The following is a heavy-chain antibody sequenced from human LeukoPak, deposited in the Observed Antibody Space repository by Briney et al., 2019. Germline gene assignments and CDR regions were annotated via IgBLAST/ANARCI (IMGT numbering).Heavy chain of an antibody. CDR3: ARAAGGAHAFDI. J-gene: IGHJ3*02. Sequence: SETLSLTCTVSSGSISSYYWSWIRQPPGRGLKWIGYVSYSGSTRYNPSLKSRVTISVDTSKNQFSLKLSSVTAADTAVYYCARAAGGAHAFDIWGQGTKVTVSS. CDR1: SGSISSYY. D-gene: IGHD3-10*01. V-gene: IGHV4-59*01. CDR2: VSYSGST.